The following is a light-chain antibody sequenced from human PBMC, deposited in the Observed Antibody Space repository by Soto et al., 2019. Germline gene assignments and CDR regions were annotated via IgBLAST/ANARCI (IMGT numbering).Light chain of an antibody. Sequence: EIALTQSPGTLSLSPGQSATLSCRASQSVSSSSLAWYQQKRGQAPRLLIYGASNRATGIPDRFSGSGSGTDFTLTISRLEPEDFAVYYCQQYDRSPRTVGQGTQVEIK. V-gene: IGKV3-20*01. J-gene: IGKJ1*01. CDR3: QQYDRSPRT. CDR1: QSVSSSS. CDR2: GAS.